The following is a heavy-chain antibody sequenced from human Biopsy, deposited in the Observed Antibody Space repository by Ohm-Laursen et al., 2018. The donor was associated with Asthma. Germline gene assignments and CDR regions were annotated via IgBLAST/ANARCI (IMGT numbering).Heavy chain of an antibody. CDR1: GFSFSEFV. J-gene: IGHJ4*02. Sequence: SLRLSCAASGFSFSEFVMHWVRQAPGKGLEWVAVISYDGSTKYYADSVKGRFTISRDNSKNTLYLQMSSLRVEDTAVYYCAKARIHHFYDSSGYYQHDWGQGTLVTVSS. CDR2: ISYDGSTK. V-gene: IGHV3-30*18. CDR3: AKARIHHFYDSSGYYQHD. D-gene: IGHD3-22*01.